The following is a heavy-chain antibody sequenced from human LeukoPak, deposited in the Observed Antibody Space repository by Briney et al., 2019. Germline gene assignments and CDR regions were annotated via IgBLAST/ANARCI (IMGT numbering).Heavy chain of an antibody. CDR2: INPNSGGT. V-gene: IGHV1-2*04. J-gene: IGHJ5*02. CDR3: ARALPTMVRGVIKPNWFDP. D-gene: IGHD3-10*01. CDR1: GYTFTGYY. Sequence: ASVKVSCKASGYTFTGYYMHWVRQAPGQGLEWMGWINPNSGGTNYAQKFQGWVTMTRDTSISTAYMELSRLRSDDTAVYYCARALPTMVRGVIKPNWFDPWGQGTLVTVSS.